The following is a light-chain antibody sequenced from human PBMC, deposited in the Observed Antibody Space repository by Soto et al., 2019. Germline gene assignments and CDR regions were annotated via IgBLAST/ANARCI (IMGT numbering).Light chain of an antibody. CDR1: QSVSSSY. CDR2: GAS. V-gene: IGKV3-20*01. CDR3: QQRSYPIT. Sequence: EIVLTQSPGTLSLSPGERATLSCRASQSVSSSYLAWYQQKPGQAPRLLIYGASSRATGIPDRFSGSGSGTDFTLTISSLEPEDFAVYYCQQRSYPITFGQGTRLE. J-gene: IGKJ5*01.